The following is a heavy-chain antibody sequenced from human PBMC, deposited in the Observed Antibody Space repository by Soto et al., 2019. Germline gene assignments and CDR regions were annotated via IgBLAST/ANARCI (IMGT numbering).Heavy chain of an antibody. J-gene: IGHJ1*01. Sequence: EVQLLESGGGLVQPGGSLRLSCAASGFTFSTYAMNWVRQAPGKGLEWVSLIISSGGSTYYADSVKGRFTISRDNSKNTLYLQMNRLRADDTAVYYCAKAAGSSYGTEYSQHWGQGTLVTVSS. CDR1: GFTFSTYA. V-gene: IGHV3-23*01. CDR2: IISSGGST. D-gene: IGHD6-13*01. CDR3: AKAAGSSYGTEYSQH.